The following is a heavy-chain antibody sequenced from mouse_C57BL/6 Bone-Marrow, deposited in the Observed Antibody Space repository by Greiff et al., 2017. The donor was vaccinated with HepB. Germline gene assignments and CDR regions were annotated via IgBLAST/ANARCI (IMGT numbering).Heavy chain of an antibody. V-gene: IGHV1-72*01. J-gene: IGHJ2*01. CDR1: GYTFTSYW. D-gene: IGHD1-1*01. Sequence: QVHVKQPGAELVKPGASVKLSCKASGYTFTSYWMHWVKQRPGRGLEWIGRIDPNSGGTKYNEKFKSKATLTVDKPSSTAYMQLSSLTSEDSAVYYCAREGYYGSSYLPYYFDYWGQGTTLTVSS. CDR2: IDPNSGGT. CDR3: AREGYYGSSYLPYYFDY.